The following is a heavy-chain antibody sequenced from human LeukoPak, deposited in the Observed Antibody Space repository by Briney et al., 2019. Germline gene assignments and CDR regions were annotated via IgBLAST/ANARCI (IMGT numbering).Heavy chain of an antibody. D-gene: IGHD4-23*01. CDR2: ISYDGSKK. CDR3: ARGARKGDDYGGFFDY. Sequence: GGSLRLSCAASGFTFSSYALHWVRQAPGKGLEWVAVISYDGSKKDYADSVKGRFTISRDNSKNTLYLQMNSLRAEDTAVYYCARGARKGDDYGGFFDYWGRGTLVTVSS. J-gene: IGHJ4*02. CDR1: GFTFSSYA. V-gene: IGHV3-30*04.